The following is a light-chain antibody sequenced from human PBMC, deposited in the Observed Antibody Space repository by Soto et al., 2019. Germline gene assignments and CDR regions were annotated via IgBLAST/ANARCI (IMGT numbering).Light chain of an antibody. CDR1: QSVSSNY. J-gene: IGKJ1*01. Sequence: EIVLTQSPGTLSLSPGERATLSCRASQSVSSNYLAWYRQKPGQAPRLLIYDASSRATGIPDRFSGSGSGTAFTLTIGRLEPEDFAVYYCQQYGSSPSFGQGTKVEIK. CDR2: DAS. V-gene: IGKV3-20*01. CDR3: QQYGSSPS.